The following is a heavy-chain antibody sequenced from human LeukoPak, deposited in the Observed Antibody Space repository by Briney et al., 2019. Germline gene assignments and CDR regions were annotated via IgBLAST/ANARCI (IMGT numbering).Heavy chain of an antibody. V-gene: IGHV4-38-2*02. D-gene: IGHD6-19*01. CDR3: ARDGSSGWLPDY. Sequence: SETLSLTCTVSGYSISSGYYWGWIRQPPGKGLEWIGSIYHSGSTYYNPSLKSRVTISVDTSKNQFSLKLSSVTAADTAVYYCARDGSSGWLPDYWGQGTLVTVSS. CDR2: IYHSGST. J-gene: IGHJ4*02. CDR1: GYSISSGYY.